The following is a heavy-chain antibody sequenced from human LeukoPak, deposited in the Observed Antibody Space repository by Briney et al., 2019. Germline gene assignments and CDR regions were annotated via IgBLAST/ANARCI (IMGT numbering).Heavy chain of an antibody. Sequence: GRSLRLSCAASGFTFDDYAMHWVRQAPGKGLEWVSGISWNSGSIGYADPVKGRFTISRDNAKNSLYLQMNSLRAEDTALYYCAKDLSRRCSNGWHCPGWYWGQGTLVTVSS. J-gene: IGHJ4*02. CDR1: GFTFDDYA. CDR2: ISWNSGSI. V-gene: IGHV3-9*01. CDR3: AKDLSRRCSNGWHCPGWY. D-gene: IGHD6-19*01.